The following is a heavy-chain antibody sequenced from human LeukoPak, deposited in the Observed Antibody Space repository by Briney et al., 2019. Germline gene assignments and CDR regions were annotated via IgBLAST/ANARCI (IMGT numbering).Heavy chain of an antibody. Sequence: ASVKGSCKASGYTFTNYIISWVRQAPGQGLEWIGWVSAYNGNTNYAQKLQGRVTMTTDTSTATAYMELRSLNSVTAADTAVYYCARAVVVVPSKTYFYGMDVWGQGTSVTVSS. CDR1: GYTFTNYI. V-gene: IGHV1-18*01. CDR3: ARAVVVVPSKTYFYGMDV. J-gene: IGHJ6*02. CDR2: VSAYNGNT. D-gene: IGHD2-15*01.